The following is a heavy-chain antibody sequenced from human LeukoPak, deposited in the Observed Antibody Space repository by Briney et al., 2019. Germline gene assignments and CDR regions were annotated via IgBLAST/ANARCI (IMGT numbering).Heavy chain of an antibody. CDR2: INHSGST. CDR3: ARGLRGGDY. J-gene: IGHJ4*02. V-gene: IGHV4-34*01. D-gene: IGHD3-16*01. CDR1: GGSFSGYY. Sequence: PSETLSLTCAVYGGSFSGYYWSWIRQPPGKGLEWIGEINHSGSTNYNPSLKSRVTISVDTSKNQFSLKLSSATAADTAVYYCARGLRGGDYWGQGTLVTVSS.